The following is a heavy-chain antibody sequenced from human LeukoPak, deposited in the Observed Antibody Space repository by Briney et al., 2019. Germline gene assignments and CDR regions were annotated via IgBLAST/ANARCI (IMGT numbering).Heavy chain of an antibody. J-gene: IGHJ4*02. D-gene: IGHD3-22*01. CDR1: GFTLSSYA. CDR3: AKGSYDSSGYYYFDY. CDR2: ISGSGGST. V-gene: IGHV3-23*01. Sequence: QPGGSLRLSCAASGFTLSSYAMSWVRQAPGKGLEWVSAISGSGGSTYYADSVKGRFTISRDNSKNTLYLQMNSLRAEDTAVYYCAKGSYDSSGYYYFDYWGQGTLVTVSS.